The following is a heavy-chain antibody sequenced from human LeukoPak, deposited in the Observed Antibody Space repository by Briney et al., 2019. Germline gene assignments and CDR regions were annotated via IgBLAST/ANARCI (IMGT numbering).Heavy chain of an antibody. CDR1: GGSFSGYY. D-gene: IGHD1-14*01. CDR3: ARDRPRGPLGLDI. J-gene: IGHJ3*02. Sequence: SETLSLTCAVYGGSFSGYYWSWIRQPPGKGLEWIGEINHSGSTNYNPSLKSRVTISVDTSKNQFSLKLSSVTAADTAVYYCARDRPRGPLGLDIWGQGTMVTVSS. CDR2: INHSGST. V-gene: IGHV4-34*01.